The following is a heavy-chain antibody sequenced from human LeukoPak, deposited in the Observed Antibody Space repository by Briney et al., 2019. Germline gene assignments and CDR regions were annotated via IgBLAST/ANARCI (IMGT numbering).Heavy chain of an antibody. D-gene: IGHD1-26*01. V-gene: IGHV5-51*01. J-gene: IGHJ3*02. Sequence: GESLKISCRGSGYSFTTYWIGWVRQMPGKGLEWMGIIFPADSDTRYSPSFQGQVTISADKSISTAYLHWSSLRSSDTAMYYCARARGTYANDAFDIWGQGTMVTVSP. CDR1: GYSFTTYW. CDR2: IFPADSDT. CDR3: ARARGTYANDAFDI.